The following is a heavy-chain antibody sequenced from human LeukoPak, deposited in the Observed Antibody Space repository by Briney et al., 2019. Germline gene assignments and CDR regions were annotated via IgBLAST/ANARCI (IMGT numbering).Heavy chain of an antibody. CDR2: IRYDGSNK. CDR3: VKDYDFWSGYYSPTRGYFDY. Sequence: PGGSLRLSCAASGFTSSSYGMHWVRQAPGKGLEWVSFIRYDGSNKYYADSVKGRFTISRDNSKNTLYLQMNSLRAEDTAVYYCVKDYDFWSGYYSPTRGYFDYWGQGTLVTVSS. CDR1: GFTSSSYG. J-gene: IGHJ4*02. V-gene: IGHV3-30*02. D-gene: IGHD3-3*01.